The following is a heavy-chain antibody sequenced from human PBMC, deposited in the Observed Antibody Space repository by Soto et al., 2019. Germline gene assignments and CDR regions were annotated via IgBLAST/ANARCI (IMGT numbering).Heavy chain of an antibody. D-gene: IGHD3-10*01. CDR1: GFTFSSCG. CDR3: ARDRTFYGSGSKGMDF. V-gene: IGHV3-33*01. J-gene: IGHJ6*02. CDR2: IRYDGSNK. Sequence: LRLSCVTSGFTFSSCGMHWVRQAPGKGLEWLAIIRYDGSNKYYGDSVKGRFTISRDNSNNTLYLEMNNLRAEDTAVYYCARDRTFYGSGSKGMDFWGQGTTVTVSS.